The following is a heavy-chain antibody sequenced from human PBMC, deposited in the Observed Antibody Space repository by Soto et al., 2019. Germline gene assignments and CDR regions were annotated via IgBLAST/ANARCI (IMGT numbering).Heavy chain of an antibody. D-gene: IGHD2-2*01. J-gene: IGHJ2*01. Sequence: AASVKVSCKASGYTFTDYYIHWVRQAPGQGLEWVGWINPDSGGTNLAQRFQGRVTMTSDTSINTAYMELSSLRSDDTAVYYCAIRTGQLAIISEFDGDWFFEVWGR. CDR2: INPDSGGT. CDR3: AIRTGQLAIISEFDGDWFFEV. CDR1: GYTFTDYY. V-gene: IGHV1-2*02.